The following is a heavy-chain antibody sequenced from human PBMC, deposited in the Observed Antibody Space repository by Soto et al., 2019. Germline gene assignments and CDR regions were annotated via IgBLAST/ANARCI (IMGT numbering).Heavy chain of an antibody. CDR2: IWYDGSNK. CDR1: GFTFSSYG. V-gene: IGHV3-33*01. J-gene: IGHJ3*02. CDR3: ARDGIRDSSGWYNAFDI. D-gene: IGHD6-19*01. Sequence: GGSLRLSCAASGFTFSSYGMHWVRQAPGKGLEWVAVIWYDGSNKYYADSVKGRFTISRDNSKNTLYLQMNSLRAEDTAVYYYARDGIRDSSGWYNAFDIWGQGTMVTVSS.